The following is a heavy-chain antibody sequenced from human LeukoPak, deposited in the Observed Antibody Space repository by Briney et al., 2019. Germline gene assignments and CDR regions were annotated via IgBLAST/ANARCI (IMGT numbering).Heavy chain of an antibody. J-gene: IGHJ4*02. CDR1: GFTFSGSP. CDR2: IRSKADNYAT. V-gene: IGHV3-73*01. CDR3: TQSNY. Sequence: GGSLRLSCAASGFTFSGSPILWVLQASGKGLEWVGRIRSKADNYATAYAASVQGRCTISRDDSKSTAYLQLNSLKTEDTAVYYCTQSNYWGQGALVTVSS.